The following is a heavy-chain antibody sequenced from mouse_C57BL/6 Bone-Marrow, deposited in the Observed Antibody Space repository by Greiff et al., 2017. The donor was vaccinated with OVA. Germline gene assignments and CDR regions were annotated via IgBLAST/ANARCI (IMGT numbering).Heavy chain of an antibody. CDR2: IYPGSGST. D-gene: IGHD1-1*01. V-gene: IGHV1-55*01. Sequence: QVQLQQPGAELVKPGASVKMSCKASGYTFTSYWITWVKQRPGQGLEWIGDIYPGSGSTNYNEKLKSKATLTVDTSSRTAYMQRSSLTSEDSAVYDCARAYYGSSPFAYWGQGTLVTVSA. CDR3: ARAYYGSSPFAY. J-gene: IGHJ3*01. CDR1: GYTFTSYW.